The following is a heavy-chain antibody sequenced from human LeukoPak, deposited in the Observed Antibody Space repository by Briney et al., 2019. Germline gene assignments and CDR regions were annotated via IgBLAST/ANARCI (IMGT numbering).Heavy chain of an antibody. V-gene: IGHV3-48*01. CDR2: ISSSSSTI. J-gene: IGHJ4*02. Sequence: GGSLRLSCAASGFTFSSYRMNWVRQASGKGLEWVSHISSSSSTIHYADSVKGRFTISRDNAKNSLYLQMNSLRAEDTAVYYCARDIGVRAACDYWGQGTLVTVSS. CDR1: GFTFSSYR. CDR3: ARDIGVRAACDY. D-gene: IGHD6-25*01.